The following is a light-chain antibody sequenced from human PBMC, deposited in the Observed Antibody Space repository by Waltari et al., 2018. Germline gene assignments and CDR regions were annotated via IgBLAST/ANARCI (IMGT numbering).Light chain of an antibody. CDR2: EVT. Sequence: QSALTQPASVSGSPGQSTTIPCTATSSDIGSYTFVSWYQHHPGKAPKLILYEVTKRPSGVSDRFSGSKSGNTASLTISGLQAEDDADYYCYSSAMSAFVVFGGGTKLTVL. CDR1: SSDIGSYTF. J-gene: IGLJ3*02. CDR3: YSSAMSAFVV. V-gene: IGLV2-23*02.